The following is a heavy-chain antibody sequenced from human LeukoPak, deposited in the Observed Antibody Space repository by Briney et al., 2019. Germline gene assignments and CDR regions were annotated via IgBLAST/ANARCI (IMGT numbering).Heavy chain of an antibody. CDR1: GASISSGDHY. Sequence: SETLSLTCTVSGASISSGDHYWSWIRQPPGKGLEWIGYIYYSGSTYYNPSLKSRVTISVDTSMNQFSLKVSSVTAADTAVYYCARASNLLSGFDYWGQGTLVTVFS. D-gene: IGHD3-10*01. J-gene: IGHJ4*02. CDR2: IYYSGST. V-gene: IGHV4-30-4*01. CDR3: ARASNLLSGFDY.